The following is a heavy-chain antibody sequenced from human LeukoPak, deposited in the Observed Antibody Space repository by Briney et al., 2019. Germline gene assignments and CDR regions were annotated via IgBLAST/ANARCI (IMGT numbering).Heavy chain of an antibody. D-gene: IGHD3-16*02. CDR1: GYTFTSYA. CDR2: IIPIFGTT. CDR3: VAHQVDYVWGSYRYSDPFGN. J-gene: IGHJ4*02. V-gene: IGHV1-69*13. Sequence: ASVKVSCKASGYTFTSYAFSWVRQAPGQGLEWMGGIIPIFGTTNYAQKFQGRVTITADESTSTAYMELSSLRSEDTAVYYCVAHQVDYVWGSYRYSDPFGNWGQGTLVTVSS.